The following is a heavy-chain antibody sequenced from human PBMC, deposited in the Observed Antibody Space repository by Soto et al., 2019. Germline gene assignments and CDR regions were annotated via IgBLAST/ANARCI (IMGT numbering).Heavy chain of an antibody. CDR3: AKDSWYFDL. Sequence: GESLKISCEASGFIFTNFWMHWVRQVPGKGLVWVSRIDTSGSSTSFADSVKGRFTISRDNAKNTVSLQMNSLRAEDTGVYYCAKDSWYFDLWSQGSLVTVSS. D-gene: IGHD6-13*01. V-gene: IGHV3-74*01. CDR2: IDTSGSST. J-gene: IGHJ4*02. CDR1: GFIFTNFW.